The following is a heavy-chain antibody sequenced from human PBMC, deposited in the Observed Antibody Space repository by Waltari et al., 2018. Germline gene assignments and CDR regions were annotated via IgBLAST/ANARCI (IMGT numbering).Heavy chain of an antibody. V-gene: IGHV5-51*01. J-gene: IGHJ6*02. CDR3: ARQGTLLWFGESYYYGMDV. CDR1: GYSFTSYW. Sequence: EVQLVQSGAEVKKPGESLKISCKGSGYSFTSYWIGWVRQMPGKGLEWMGINYPGDSVTRYSPSFQGQVTISADKSISTAYLQWSSLKASDTAMYYCARQGTLLWFGESYYYGMDVWGQGTTVTVSS. CDR2: NYPGDSVT. D-gene: IGHD3-10*01.